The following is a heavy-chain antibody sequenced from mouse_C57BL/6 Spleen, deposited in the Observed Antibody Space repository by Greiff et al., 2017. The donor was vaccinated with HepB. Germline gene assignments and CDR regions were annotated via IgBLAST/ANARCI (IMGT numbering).Heavy chain of an antibody. CDR2: ISNGGGST. CDR1: GFTFGDYY. J-gene: IGHJ4*01. D-gene: IGHD3-2*02. Sequence: EVMLVESGGGLVQPGGSLKLSCAASGFTFGDYYMYWVRQTPEKRLEWVAYISNGGGSTYYPDTVKGRFTISRDNAKNTLYLQMSRLKSEDTAMYYCARLDSSVMDYWGQGTSVTVSS. CDR3: ARLDSSVMDY. V-gene: IGHV5-12*01.